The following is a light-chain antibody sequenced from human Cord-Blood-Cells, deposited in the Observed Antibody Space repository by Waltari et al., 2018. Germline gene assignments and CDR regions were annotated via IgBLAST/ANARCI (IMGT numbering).Light chain of an antibody. CDR2: AAS. J-gene: IGKJ2*03. V-gene: IGKV1-39*01. CDR3: QQSYSTPHS. Sequence: IQMTQSPSSLSASVGDRVTITCRASQSISSYFNWYQQKPGKAPKLLIYAASSLQSGDPSRFSGSGSGTDFTLTISSLQPEDFATYYCQQSYSTPHSFGQGTTLEIK. CDR1: QSISSY.